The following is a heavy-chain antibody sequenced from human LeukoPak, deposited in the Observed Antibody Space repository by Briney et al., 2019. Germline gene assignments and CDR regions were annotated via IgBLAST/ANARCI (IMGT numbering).Heavy chain of an antibody. CDR1: GGSISSYY. J-gene: IGHJ6*03. V-gene: IGHV4-59*01. CDR2: IYYSGST. CDR3: ARDRVGQQLVGRNYYYYYMDV. Sequence: SETLSLTCTVSGGSISSYYWSWIRQPPGKGLEWIGYIYYSGSTNYNPSLKSRVTISVDTSKNQFSLKLSSVTAADTAVYYCARDRVGQQLVGRNYYYYYMDVWGKGTTVTVSS. D-gene: IGHD6-13*01.